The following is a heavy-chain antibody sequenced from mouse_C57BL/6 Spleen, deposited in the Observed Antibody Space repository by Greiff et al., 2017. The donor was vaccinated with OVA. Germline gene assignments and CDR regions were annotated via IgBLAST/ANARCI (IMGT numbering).Heavy chain of an antibody. CDR3: AKLAWFAY. Sequence: LFNPLFSLKLSFSSSLFTFIYYLIHFVLHSHYNFLDWVSYISSGSSTIYYADTVKGRFTISRDNAKNTLFLQMTSLRSEDTAMYYCAKLAWFAYWGQGTLVTVSA. CDR2: ISSGSSTI. J-gene: IGHJ3*01. V-gene: IGHV5-17*01. CDR1: LFTFIYYL. D-gene: IGHD4-1*01.